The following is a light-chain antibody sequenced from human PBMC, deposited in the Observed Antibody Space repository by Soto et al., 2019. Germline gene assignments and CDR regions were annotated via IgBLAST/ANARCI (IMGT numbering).Light chain of an antibody. CDR3: QQYEGWPRT. CDR1: QNIHIN. V-gene: IGKV3-15*01. CDR2: GVT. J-gene: IGKJ2*01. Sequence: EIVMTQSPDTLSVSPRDTATLSCRSSQNIHINLAWYQQKPGQAPTLLIYGVTARAPGVPARFSGSGSGTDFTLTILSVHSGDFGVFYCQQYEGWPRTFGLGTKVEIQ.